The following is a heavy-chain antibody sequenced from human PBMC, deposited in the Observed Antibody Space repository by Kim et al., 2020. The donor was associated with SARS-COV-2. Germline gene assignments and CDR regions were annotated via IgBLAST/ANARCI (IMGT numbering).Heavy chain of an antibody. V-gene: IGHV4-4*07. CDR2: IYTSGST. CDR1: GGSISSYY. CDR3: ARAFSYYYDSSGYYYYYYGMDV. Sequence: SETLSLTCTVSGGSISSYYWSWIRQPAGKGLEWIGRIYTSGSTNYNPSLKSRVTMSVDTSKNQFSLKLRSVTAADTAVYYCARAFSYYYDSSGYYYYYYGMDVWGQGTTVTVSS. D-gene: IGHD3-22*01. J-gene: IGHJ6*02.